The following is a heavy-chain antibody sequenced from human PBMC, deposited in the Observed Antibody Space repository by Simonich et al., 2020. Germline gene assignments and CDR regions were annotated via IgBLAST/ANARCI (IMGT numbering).Heavy chain of an antibody. CDR1: GFTFSSYA. CDR3: ARDRNWGWFDP. D-gene: IGHD7-27*01. CDR2: KSYDGSIK. Sequence: QVQLVESGGGVVQPGRSLRLSCAASGFTFSSYAMHWVRQAPGKGLDWVAVKSYDGSIKYYADSVKGRFTISRDNSKNTLYLQMNSLRAEDTAVYYCARDRNWGWFDPWGQGTLVTVSS. J-gene: IGHJ5*02. V-gene: IGHV3-30*07.